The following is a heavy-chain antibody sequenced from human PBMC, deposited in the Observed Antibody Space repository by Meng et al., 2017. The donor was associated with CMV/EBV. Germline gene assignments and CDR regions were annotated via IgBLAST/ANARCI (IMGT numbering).Heavy chain of an antibody. D-gene: IGHD6-13*01. CDR1: GGSISSSSYY. V-gene: IGHV4-39*01. J-gene: IGHJ1*01. CDR3: ARLSAAADLYFQH. Sequence: GSLRLSCTVSGGSISSSSYYWGWIRQPPGKGLEWIGSIYYSGSTYYNPSLKSRVTISVDTSKNQFPLKLSSVTAADTAVYYCARLSAAADLYFQHWGQGTLVTVSS. CDR2: IYYSGST.